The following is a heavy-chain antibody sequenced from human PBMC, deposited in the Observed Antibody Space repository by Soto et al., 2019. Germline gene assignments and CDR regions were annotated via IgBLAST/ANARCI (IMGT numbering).Heavy chain of an antibody. D-gene: IGHD3-10*01. CDR3: ARVRFGELV. CDR1: GFTFSSYA. CDR2: IGVGGGDR. Sequence: EVQLLESGGGLVQPGGSLRLSCAASGFTFSSYAMSWVRQAPGKGLGWVSIIGVGGGDRYYPESVKGRFTISRDNSRDTLYLEMNTLRDEDTALYYCARVRFGELVWGQGTLVTVSS. J-gene: IGHJ4*02. V-gene: IGHV3-23*01.